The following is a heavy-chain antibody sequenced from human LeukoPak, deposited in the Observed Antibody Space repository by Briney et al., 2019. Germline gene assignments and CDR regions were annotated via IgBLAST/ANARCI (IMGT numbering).Heavy chain of an antibody. V-gene: IGHV6-1*01. Sequence: SQTLSLTCAISRDSVSSDITAGNWIKQSPSRGLERLGRTYYNSRWSNDYAVSVESRITINPDTTRNQFSLQLKSVTPEDTAVYYCARGYMKSGFDYWGQGTLVTVSS. J-gene: IGHJ4*02. CDR3: ARGYMKSGFDY. CDR1: RDSVSSDITA. D-gene: IGHD1-1*01. CDR2: TYYNSRWSN.